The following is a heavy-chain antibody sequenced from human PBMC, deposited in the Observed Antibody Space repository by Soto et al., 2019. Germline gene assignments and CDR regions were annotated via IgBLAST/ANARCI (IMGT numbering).Heavy chain of an antibody. V-gene: IGHV3-30-3*01. Sequence: QVQLVESGGGVVQPGRSLRLSCAASGFTFSSYAMHWVRQAPGKGLEWVAVISYDGSNKYYADSVKGRFTISRDNSKNTLYLQMNSLRAEDTAVYYCARPRLDGNYESSGYHYWGQGTLVTVSS. D-gene: IGHD3-22*01. CDR1: GFTFSSYA. CDR3: ARPRLDGNYESSGYHY. CDR2: ISYDGSNK. J-gene: IGHJ4*02.